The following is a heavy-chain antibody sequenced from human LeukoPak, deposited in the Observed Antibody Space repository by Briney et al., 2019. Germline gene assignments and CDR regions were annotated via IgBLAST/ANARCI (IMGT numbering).Heavy chain of an antibody. CDR3: ARDLSSWAGDRGLQDY. J-gene: IGHJ4*02. CDR2: IKQDGSEK. Sequence: GGSLRLSCAASGFTFSSYWMSWVRQAPGKGLEWVANIKQDGSEKYYVDSVKGRFTISRDNAKNSLYLQMNSLRAEDTAVYYCARDLSSWAGDRGLQDYWGQGTLVTVSS. CDR1: GFTFSSYW. D-gene: IGHD6-13*01. V-gene: IGHV3-7*01.